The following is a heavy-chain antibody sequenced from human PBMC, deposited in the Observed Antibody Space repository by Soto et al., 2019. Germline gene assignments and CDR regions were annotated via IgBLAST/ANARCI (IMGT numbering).Heavy chain of an antibody. CDR1: GGSISSYY. Sequence: PSETLSLTCTVSGGSISSYYWSWIRQPPGKGLEWIGYIYYSGSTNYNPSLKSRVTISVDTSKNQFSLKLSSVTAADTAVYYCARSTGDYEDYWSQGTLVTVSS. V-gene: IGHV4-59*01. CDR2: IYYSGST. CDR3: ARSTGDYEDY. D-gene: IGHD4-17*01. J-gene: IGHJ4*02.